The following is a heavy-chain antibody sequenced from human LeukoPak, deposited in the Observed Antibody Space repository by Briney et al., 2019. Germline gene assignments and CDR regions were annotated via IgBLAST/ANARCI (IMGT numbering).Heavy chain of an antibody. CDR1: GFTFSNYG. CDR3: AKDEYYYDSSGRYFDL. D-gene: IGHD3-22*01. V-gene: IGHV3-23*03. J-gene: IGHJ2*01. CDR2: IYSGGSA. Sequence: PGGSLRLSCAASGFTFSNYGMNWVRQAPGKGLEWVSVIYSGGSAYYADSVKGRFTISRDNSKNTLYLQMNSLRAEDTAVYYCAKDEYYYDSSGRYFDLWSRGTLVTVSS.